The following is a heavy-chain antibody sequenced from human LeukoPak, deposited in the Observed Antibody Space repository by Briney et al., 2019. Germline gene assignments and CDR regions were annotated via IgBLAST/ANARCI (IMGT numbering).Heavy chain of an antibody. CDR3: ARGPRIAAAGAIDY. CDR1: GYTFTSYA. V-gene: IGHV1-3*01. D-gene: IGHD6-13*01. J-gene: IGHJ4*02. CDR2: INAGNGNT. Sequence: ASVKVSCKASGYTFTSYAMHWVRQAPGQRLEWMGWINAGNGNTKYSQKFQGRVTITRDTSASTAYMELSSLRSEDTAVYYCARGPRIAAAGAIDYWGQGTLVTVSS.